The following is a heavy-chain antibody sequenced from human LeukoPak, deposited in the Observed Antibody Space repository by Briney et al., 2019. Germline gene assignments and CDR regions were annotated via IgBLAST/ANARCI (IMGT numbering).Heavy chain of an antibody. Sequence: GGSLRLSCAASGFTFTTFTMNWVRQAPGKGLEWVSSISTSNTFIYYADSVKGRFTISRDNANNSLYLQMNDLRVEDTAVYYCAKAGGTSCFMVTGDCWGQGTLVTVSS. V-gene: IGHV3-21*01. J-gene: IGHJ4*02. CDR2: ISTSNTFI. CDR3: AKAGGTSCFMVTGDC. CDR1: GFTFTTFT. D-gene: IGHD2-2*01.